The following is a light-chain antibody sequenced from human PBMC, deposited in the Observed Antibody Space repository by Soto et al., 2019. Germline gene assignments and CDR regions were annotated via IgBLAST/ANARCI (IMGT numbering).Light chain of an antibody. CDR1: SSDVGGYNY. Sequence: QSVLTQPRSVSGSPGQSVTISCTGTSSDVGGYNYVSWYQQHPGKAPKLMIYDVSKRPSGVPDRFSGSKSGNTASLTISGLQADDEADYYCCSYAGSYTVVFGRGTKLTVL. CDR3: CSYAGSYTVV. J-gene: IGLJ2*01. CDR2: DVS. V-gene: IGLV2-11*01.